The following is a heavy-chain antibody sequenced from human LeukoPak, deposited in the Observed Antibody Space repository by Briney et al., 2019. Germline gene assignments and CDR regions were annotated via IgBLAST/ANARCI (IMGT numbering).Heavy chain of an antibody. CDR1: GGSISSGGYY. CDR3: ARDRRGQQLVVFDY. V-gene: IGHV4-31*03. D-gene: IGHD6-13*01. J-gene: IGHJ4*02. CDR2: IYYSGST. Sequence: SETLSLTCTVSGGSISSGGYYWSWVRQHPGKGLEWIGYIYYSGSTYYNPSLKSRVTISVDTSKNQFSLKLSSVTAADTAVYYCARDRRGQQLVVFDYWGQGTLVTVSS.